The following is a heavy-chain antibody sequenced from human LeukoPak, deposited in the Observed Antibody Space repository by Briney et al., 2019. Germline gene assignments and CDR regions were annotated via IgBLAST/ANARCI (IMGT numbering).Heavy chain of an antibody. CDR1: GFTFSSYT. D-gene: IGHD2-8*01. Sequence: GRSLRLSCAASGFTFSSYTMHWVRQAPGQGLEWVAVISYDGSNKYYADSVMGRFTISGDTSKNTLYLQMNSLRAEDTAVYYCARISIYCTNGVCLNDAFDIRGQGTMVTVSS. V-gene: IGHV3-30-3*01. CDR2: ISYDGSNK. CDR3: ARISIYCTNGVCLNDAFDI. J-gene: IGHJ3*02.